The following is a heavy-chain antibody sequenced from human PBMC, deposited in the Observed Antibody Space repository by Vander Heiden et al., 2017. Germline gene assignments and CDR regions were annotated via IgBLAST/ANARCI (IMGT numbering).Heavy chain of an antibody. J-gene: IGHJ4*02. Sequence: VQLVKWGGALAAHGGSLKLSCAVPGLTFSDPCMSWVRQMPRKGLEWIGRIKSKTASGTIDYAAPLKGRFTSSRDDSKNTLYMQMNSLKTEDTAVYYCVIDHGGSDLISAHEYWGQGTLVTVSS. CDR3: VIDHGGSDLISAHEY. CDR2: IKSKTASGTI. D-gene: IGHD1-26*01. CDR1: GLTFSDPC. V-gene: IGHV3-15*02.